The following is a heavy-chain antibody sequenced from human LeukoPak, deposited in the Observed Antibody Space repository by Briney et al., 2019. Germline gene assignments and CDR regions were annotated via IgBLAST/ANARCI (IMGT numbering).Heavy chain of an antibody. J-gene: IGHJ6*02. D-gene: IGHD4-17*01. CDR1: ELHA. CDR3: AKLGGTAAYGDAYYGMDV. Sequence: PGGSLRLTCAASELHAMAWVRQWPGKGLEWGSAIIRRRGRTYHADSVKRRFTTSREKSTHTMYLQMNSRRAEDTAVYYCAKLGGTAAYGDAYYGMDVWGPGTPVTVSS. V-gene: IGHV3-23*01. CDR2: IIRRRGRT.